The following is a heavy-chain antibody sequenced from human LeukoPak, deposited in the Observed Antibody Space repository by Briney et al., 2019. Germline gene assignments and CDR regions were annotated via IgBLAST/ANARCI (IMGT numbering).Heavy chain of an antibody. CDR1: GFTFSNYA. Sequence: GGSLRLSCAASGFTFSNYAMSWVRQAPGKGLECISVISGSGGNTYYADSVKGRFTISRDNSKNTLYLQIHSLRAEDTALYYCATNWNLDYWGQGTLVTVSS. D-gene: IGHD1-1*01. CDR2: ISGSGGNT. CDR3: ATNWNLDY. V-gene: IGHV3-23*01. J-gene: IGHJ4*02.